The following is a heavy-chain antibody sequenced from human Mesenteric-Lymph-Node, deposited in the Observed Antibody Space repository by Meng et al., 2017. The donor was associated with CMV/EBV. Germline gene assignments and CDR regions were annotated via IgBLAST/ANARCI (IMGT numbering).Heavy chain of an antibody. CDR1: GFPVEDFG. J-gene: IGHJ5*02. CDR2: ISYDGSDK. Sequence: GGSLRLSCALSGFPVEDFGMHWVRQAPGKGLEWVAVISYDGSDKYYADSVKGRFTISRDNSKKTLYLQMNSLRAEDTAIYYCANFLGTWGQGTLVTVSS. D-gene: IGHD3-10*01. V-gene: IGHV3-30*19. CDR3: ANFLGT.